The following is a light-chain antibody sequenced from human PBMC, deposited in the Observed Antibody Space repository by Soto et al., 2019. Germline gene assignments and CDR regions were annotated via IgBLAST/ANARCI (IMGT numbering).Light chain of an antibody. Sequence: EIVMTQSPATLSVSPGERATLSCRASQSVSSNLAWYQQKPGQAPRLLIYGASTRATGIPARFSGSGSGTKFTLTISSLQSEDFAVYYCQQYNNWLALTFGGGTKVEIK. V-gene: IGKV3-15*01. CDR1: QSVSSN. CDR3: QQYNNWLALT. J-gene: IGKJ4*01. CDR2: GAS.